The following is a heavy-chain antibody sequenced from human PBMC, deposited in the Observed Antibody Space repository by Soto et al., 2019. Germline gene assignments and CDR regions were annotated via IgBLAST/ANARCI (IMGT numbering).Heavy chain of an antibody. CDR2: IYYSGST. Sequence: QVQLQDSGPGLVKPSQTLSLTCTVSGGSISSGDYYWSWIRQPPGKGLEWIGYIYYSGSTYYNPSLKCGVTVSVNTTKNQFSLKLSSVTAADTPVYYCARTITGTTFDYSGDQTLVTVS. D-gene: IGHD1-7*01. J-gene: IGHJ4*01. CDR3: ARTITGTTFDY. V-gene: IGHV4-30-4*01. CDR1: GGSISSGDYY.